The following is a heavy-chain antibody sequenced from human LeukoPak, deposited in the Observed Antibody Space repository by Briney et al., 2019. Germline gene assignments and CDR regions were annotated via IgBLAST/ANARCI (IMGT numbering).Heavy chain of an antibody. CDR3: ARKVIVVVPAAIRYFDY. CDR2: ISNSGGGT. CDR1: GFTFSRYA. J-gene: IGHJ4*02. V-gene: IGHV3-23*01. D-gene: IGHD2-2*02. Sequence: GGSLRLSCAASGFTFSRYAMSWVRQAPGKGLEWVSSISNSGGGTYYADSVKGRFTISRDNSKNTLYLQMNSLRAEDTAVYYCARKVIVVVPAAIRYFDYWGQGTLVTVSS.